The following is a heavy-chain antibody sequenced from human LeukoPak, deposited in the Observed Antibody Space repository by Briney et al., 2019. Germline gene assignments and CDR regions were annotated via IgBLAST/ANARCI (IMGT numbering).Heavy chain of an antibody. Sequence: PSETLSLTCAVSGGSISTNNWWSWVRQPPGKGLEWIGDIYRDGSTNYNPSLKSRSVISIDKPNNQFSLKLSSVTAADTAVYYCARGLGTYYYGSGSYYFDYWGQGALVTVSS. CDR2: IYRDGST. V-gene: IGHV4-4*02. CDR3: ARGLGTYYYGSGSYYFDY. J-gene: IGHJ4*02. CDR1: GGSISTNNW. D-gene: IGHD3-10*01.